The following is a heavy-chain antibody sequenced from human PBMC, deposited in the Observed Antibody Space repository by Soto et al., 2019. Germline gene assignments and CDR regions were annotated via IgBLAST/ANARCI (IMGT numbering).Heavy chain of an antibody. D-gene: IGHD3-9*01. V-gene: IGHV4-61*01. CDR3: ARALRYFDWAHYYFDY. CDR1: GGSVSSGSYY. J-gene: IGHJ4*02. Sequence: SETLSLTCTVSGGSVSSGSYYWSWIRQPPGKGLEWIGYIYYSGSTNYNPSLKSRVTISVDTSKNQFSLKLSSVTAADTAVYYRARALRYFDWAHYYFDYWGQGTLVTVSS. CDR2: IYYSGST.